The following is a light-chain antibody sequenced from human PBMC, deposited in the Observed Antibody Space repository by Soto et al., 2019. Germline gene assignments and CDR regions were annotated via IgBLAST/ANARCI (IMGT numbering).Light chain of an antibody. Sequence: DIQMTQSPSSLSASIGDRVTITCRASQSIAIYLNWYQQKPGKAPNLLIFGASSLRSGAPSRFRAGGSCKDFTLTISSLQPEDVATYYCQQSYRTLPTFGPGTKVEIK. V-gene: IGKV1-39*01. CDR2: GAS. CDR3: QQSYRTLPT. J-gene: IGKJ3*01. CDR1: QSIAIY.